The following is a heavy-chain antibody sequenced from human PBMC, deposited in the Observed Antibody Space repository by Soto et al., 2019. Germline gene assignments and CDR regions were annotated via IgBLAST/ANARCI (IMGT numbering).Heavy chain of an antibody. V-gene: IGHV3-7*05. CDR1: EFTFNTYW. Sequence: EVQLVESGGGLVQPGGSLRLSCLASEFTFNTYWMNWVRQAPGRGLEWVANIKDDGSEKNYVDSVKGRFTISRDNAKKPLYVQMNSLRGKDTAVYFGARDWGTPGRGSAVGYYYHYGMDVWGQGTTVTVSS. CDR2: IKDDGSEK. J-gene: IGHJ6*02. CDR3: ARDWGTPGRGSAVGYYYHYGMDV. D-gene: IGHD6-19*01.